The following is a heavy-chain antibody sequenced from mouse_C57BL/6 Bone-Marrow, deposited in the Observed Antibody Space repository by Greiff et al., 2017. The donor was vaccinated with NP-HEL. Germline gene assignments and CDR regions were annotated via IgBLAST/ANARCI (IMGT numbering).Heavy chain of an antibody. Sequence: VQLQQSGAELVRPGTSVKVSCKASGYAFTNYLIEWIGVINPGSGGTNYNEKFKGKATLTADKSSSTAYMQLSSLTSEDSAVYFCARDDYYYGSSYRLDYWGQGTTLTVSS. CDR1: GYAFTNYL. D-gene: IGHD1-1*01. V-gene: IGHV1-54*01. CDR2: INPGSGGT. J-gene: IGHJ2*01. CDR3: ARDDYYYGSSYRLDY.